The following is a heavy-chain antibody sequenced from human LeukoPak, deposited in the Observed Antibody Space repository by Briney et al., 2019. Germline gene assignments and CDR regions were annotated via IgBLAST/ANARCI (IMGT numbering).Heavy chain of an antibody. CDR2: IYTSRST. V-gene: IGHV4-4*07. J-gene: IGHJ3*02. CDR1: GGSISSYY. Sequence: PSETLSLTCSVSGGSISSYYWSWIRQPAGKGLEWIGRIYTSRSTNYNPSLKSRVTMSVHTSKNQFSLKLSSVTAADTAVYYCARDDFWSGYRAFDIWGQGTMVTVSS. D-gene: IGHD3-3*01. CDR3: ARDDFWSGYRAFDI.